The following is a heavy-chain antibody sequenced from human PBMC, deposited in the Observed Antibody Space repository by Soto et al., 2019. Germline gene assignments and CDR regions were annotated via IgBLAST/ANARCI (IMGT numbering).Heavy chain of an antibody. CDR1: GFTFSSYA. CDR2: ISGSGGST. J-gene: IGHJ6*02. Sequence: GGSLRLSCAASGFTFSSYAMSWVRQAPGKGLEWVSAISGSGGSTYYADSVKGRFTISRDNSKNTLYLQMNSLRAEDTAVYYCARGYYSSENYYYYGMDVWGQGTTVTVSS. D-gene: IGHD5-18*01. V-gene: IGHV3-23*01. CDR3: ARGYYSSENYYYYGMDV.